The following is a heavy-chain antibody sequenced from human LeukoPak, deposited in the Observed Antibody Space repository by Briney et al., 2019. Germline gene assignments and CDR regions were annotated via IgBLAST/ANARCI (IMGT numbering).Heavy chain of an antibody. CDR2: ISVTSSYI. V-gene: IGHV3-21*01. CDR1: GFNFSHYS. D-gene: IGHD3-22*01. J-gene: IGHJ4*02. CDR3: ARALFDHSSGYCAFDS. Sequence: GGSLRLSCAASGFNFSHYSMNWVRQAPGKGLEWVSSISVTSSYIYYADSLKGRFTISRDNAKNSLFLQMNSLRAEDTAVYYCARALFDHSSGYCAFDSWGQGTLVTVSS.